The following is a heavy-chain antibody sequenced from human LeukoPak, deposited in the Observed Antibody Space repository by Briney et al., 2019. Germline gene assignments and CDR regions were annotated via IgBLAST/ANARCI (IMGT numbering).Heavy chain of an antibody. CDR2: IYYSGST. D-gene: IGHD3-22*01. J-gene: IGHJ4*02. V-gene: IGHV4-59*01. CDR3: ARDDSSGYSTLGY. CDR1: GGSIGSYY. Sequence: SEALSLTCAVSGGSIGSYYWSWLRQPPGRGLEWIGYIYYSGSTNYNPSLKSRVTISLDTSKNQFSLRLSSVTAADTAVYYCARDDSSGYSTLGYWGQGTLVTVSS.